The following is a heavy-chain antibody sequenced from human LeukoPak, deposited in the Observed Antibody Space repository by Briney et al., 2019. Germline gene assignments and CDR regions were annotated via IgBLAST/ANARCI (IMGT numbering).Heavy chain of an antibody. Sequence: GASVKVSCKASGYTFTGYYIHWVRQAPGQGLEWMGWINPHSGGTNYAQKFQGGVTMTRDTSITTAYMELSSLRSDDTAVYYCARAGSSWYPYYYYMDVWGEGTTVTVSS. V-gene: IGHV1-2*02. CDR1: GYTFTGYY. J-gene: IGHJ6*03. CDR2: INPHSGGT. D-gene: IGHD6-13*01. CDR3: ARAGSSWYPYYYYMDV.